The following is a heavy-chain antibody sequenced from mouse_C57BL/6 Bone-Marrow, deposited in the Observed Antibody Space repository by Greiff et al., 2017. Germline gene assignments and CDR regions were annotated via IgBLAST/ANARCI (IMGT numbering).Heavy chain of an antibody. CDR2: ISSGGSYT. V-gene: IGHV5-6*01. J-gene: IGHJ4*01. CDR1: GFTFSSYG. CDR3: ASFYPYAMDY. Sequence: EVKLMESGGDLVKPGGSLKLSCAASGFTFSSYGMSWVRQTPDKRLEWVATISSGGSYTYYPDSVKGRFTISRDNAKNTLYLQMSSLKSEDTAMYYCASFYPYAMDYWGQGTSVTVSS. D-gene: IGHD2-1*01.